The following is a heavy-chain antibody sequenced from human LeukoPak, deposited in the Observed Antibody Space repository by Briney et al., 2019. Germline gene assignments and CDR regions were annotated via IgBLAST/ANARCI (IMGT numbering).Heavy chain of an antibody. CDR3: TRLVAGGFVS. D-gene: IGHD1-26*01. V-gene: IGHV1-69*04. CDR1: GGSISNYA. J-gene: IGHJ4*02. Sequence: GSSVKVSCKFSGGSISNYAVSWVRQAPGQGLEWMGRITPLLDSTKYAERFEDRVTISADKSANTVYIEVADLRFEDTAMYFCTRLVAGGFVSWGQGTLLTVSS. CDR2: ITPLLDST.